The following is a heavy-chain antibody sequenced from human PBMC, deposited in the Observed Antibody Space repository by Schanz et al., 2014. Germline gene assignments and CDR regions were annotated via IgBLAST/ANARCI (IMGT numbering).Heavy chain of an antibody. D-gene: IGHD5-18*01. CDR3: VRVSFADPRLYRGMDRDIDY. V-gene: IGHV3-21*01. CDR2: ISTSGTYM. J-gene: IGHJ4*02. Sequence: EVQLVESGGDLVKPGGSLRLSCVASGFAFSSFAMTWVRQAPGRGLEWVSSISTSGTYMYIADSLKGRLTISRDDAKKSMYLQMNNLRAEDTAVYYCVRVSFADPRLYRGMDRDIDYWGQGTLVTVSS. CDR1: GFAFSSFA.